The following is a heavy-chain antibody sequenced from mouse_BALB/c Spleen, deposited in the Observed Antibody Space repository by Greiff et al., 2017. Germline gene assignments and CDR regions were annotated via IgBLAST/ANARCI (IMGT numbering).Heavy chain of an antibody. CDR3: TRGERRGDYAMDY. J-gene: IGHJ4*01. CDR2: IYPGSGST. V-gene: IGHV1S22*01. CDR1: GYTFTSYW. D-gene: IGHD1-1*02. Sequence: KQPGSELVRPGASVKLSCKASGYTFTSYWMHWVKQRPGQGLEWIGNIYPGSGSTNYDEKFKSKATLTVDTSSSTAYMQLSSLTSEDSAVYYCTRGERRGDYAMDYWGQGTSVTVSS.